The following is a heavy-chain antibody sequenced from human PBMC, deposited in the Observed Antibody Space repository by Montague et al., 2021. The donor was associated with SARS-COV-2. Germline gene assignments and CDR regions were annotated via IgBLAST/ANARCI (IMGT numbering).Heavy chain of an antibody. Sequence: SLRLSCAASGFTFRNYAMTWVRWAPGKGLEWVSAIGDSGSKTHYADSVQGRFTISRDNSKNTLSLEMNSLRVDDTAIYYCAKDPIPGGSNPYYFDFWGQGTLVTVSS. CDR3: AKDPIPGGSNPYYFDF. CDR1: GFTFRNYA. CDR2: IGDSGSKT. V-gene: IGHV3-23*01. D-gene: IGHD2-21*01. J-gene: IGHJ4*02.